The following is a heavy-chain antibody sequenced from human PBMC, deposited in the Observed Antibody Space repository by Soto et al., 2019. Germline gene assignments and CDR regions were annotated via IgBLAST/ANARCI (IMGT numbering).Heavy chain of an antibody. V-gene: IGHV4-39*01. D-gene: IGHD2-2*01. CDR2: LYYTGTT. CDR1: GGSIGRSSYY. J-gene: IGHJ5*02. Sequence: SETLSLTCVVSGGSIGRSSYYFGWIRHPPGKGLEWIGSLYYTGTTYYNSSLKSRVTISADKSQNQFSLRLSSVTAADTAVYYCGAYCSRTYRYDWFDPWGQGTLVTVSS. CDR3: GAYCSRTYRYDWFDP.